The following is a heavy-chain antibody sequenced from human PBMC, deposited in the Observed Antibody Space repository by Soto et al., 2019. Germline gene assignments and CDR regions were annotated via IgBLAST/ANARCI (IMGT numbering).Heavy chain of an antibody. CDR3: ASANLGYCSGGSCYSGPRRFYYYYGMDV. Sequence: GESLKISCKGSGYSFTSYWIGWVRQMPGKGLEWMGIIYPGDSDTRYSPSFQGQVTISADKSISTAYLQWSSLKASDTAMYYCASANLGYCSGGSCYSGPRRFYYYYGMDVWGQGTTVTVSS. V-gene: IGHV5-51*01. D-gene: IGHD2-15*01. CDR1: GYSFTSYW. J-gene: IGHJ6*02. CDR2: IYPGDSDT.